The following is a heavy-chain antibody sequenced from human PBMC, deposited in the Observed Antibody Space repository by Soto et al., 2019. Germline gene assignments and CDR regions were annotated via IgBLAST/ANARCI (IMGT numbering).Heavy chain of an antibody. CDR2: ISYDGSNK. V-gene: IGHV3-30*18. Sequence: WGSPALPWGAAGFTLIDDRRALGRQAPGKGLEWVAVISYDGSNKYYADSVKGRFTISRDNSKSTLYLQMNSLRAEDTALYYCAKGRSYYYYYGVDVWGQGSTVTVSS. J-gene: IGHJ6*02. CDR3: AKGRSYYYYYGVDV. CDR1: GFTLIDDR.